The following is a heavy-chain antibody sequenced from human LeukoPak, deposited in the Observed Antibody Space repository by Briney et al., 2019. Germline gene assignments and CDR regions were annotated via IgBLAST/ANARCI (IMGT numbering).Heavy chain of an antibody. CDR3: ARDGNGGAAASDP. J-gene: IGHJ5*02. CDR2: IFYSGST. V-gene: IGHV4-39*07. CDR1: GGSISTSSYY. Sequence: PSETLSLTCTVSGGSISTSSYYWGWVRQPPGKGLEWIGNIFYSGSTYYSPSLKSRVTISLDTSRNQFSLKLNSVTAADTAVYYCARDGNGGAAASDPWGQGTLVTVSS. D-gene: IGHD6-13*01.